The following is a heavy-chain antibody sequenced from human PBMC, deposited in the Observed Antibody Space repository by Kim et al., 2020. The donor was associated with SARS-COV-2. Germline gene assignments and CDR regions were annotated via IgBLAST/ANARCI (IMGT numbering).Heavy chain of an antibody. V-gene: IGHV7-4-1*04. Sequence: ASVKVSCKASGYTFTSYAMNWVRQAPGQGLEWMGWINTNTGNPTYAQGFTGRFVFSLDTSVSMAYLQISSLKAEDTAVYYCARDYDFWSGPYYYYYYMDVWGKGTTVTVSS. D-gene: IGHD3-3*01. CDR1: GYTFTSYA. CDR3: ARDYDFWSGPYYYYYYMDV. CDR2: INTNTGNP. J-gene: IGHJ6*03.